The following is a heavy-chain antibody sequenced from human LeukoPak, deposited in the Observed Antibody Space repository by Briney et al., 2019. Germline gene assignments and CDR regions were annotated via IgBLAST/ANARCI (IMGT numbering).Heavy chain of an antibody. D-gene: IGHD1-26*01. Sequence: SETLSLTCTVSGGSISSYYWSWIRQPPGKGLEGIGDIYYSGSTNYNPSLKSRVTISVDTSKHQFSLRLSSVTAADTAVYYSARLASGSYGPLTPFDYWGQGTLVTVSS. CDR3: ARLASGSYGPLTPFDY. V-gene: IGHV4-59*08. CDR2: IYYSGST. CDR1: GGSISSYY. J-gene: IGHJ4*02.